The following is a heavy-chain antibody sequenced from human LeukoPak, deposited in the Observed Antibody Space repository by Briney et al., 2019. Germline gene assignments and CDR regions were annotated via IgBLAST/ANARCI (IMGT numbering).Heavy chain of an antibody. Sequence: AESLTPSCAASGFTFSSYAIHWVRQAQGKGLEWVAVISYDGTHKYFADSVKGRFTISRDNSKNTLYLQMTSLRTEDTAVYYCARGSREGYCTNGVCWDFDYWGQGTLVTVSS. V-gene: IGHV3-30-3*01. CDR1: GFTFSSYA. CDR2: ISYDGTHK. J-gene: IGHJ4*02. D-gene: IGHD2-8*01. CDR3: ARGSREGYCTNGVCWDFDY.